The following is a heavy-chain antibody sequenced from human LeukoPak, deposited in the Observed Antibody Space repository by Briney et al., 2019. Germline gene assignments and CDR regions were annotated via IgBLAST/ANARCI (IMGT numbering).Heavy chain of an antibody. CDR1: GFTFSSYG. D-gene: IGHD3-10*01. V-gene: IGHV3-30*18. CDR2: ISYGGSNK. J-gene: IGHJ4*02. CDR3: AKDRYGSGSFDD. Sequence: GGSLRLSCAASGFTFSSYGMHWVRQAPDKGLEWVAVISYGGSNKYYADSVKGRFTISRDNSKNTLYMQMNSLRAEDTDVYYCAKDRYGSGSFDDWGQGTLVTVSS.